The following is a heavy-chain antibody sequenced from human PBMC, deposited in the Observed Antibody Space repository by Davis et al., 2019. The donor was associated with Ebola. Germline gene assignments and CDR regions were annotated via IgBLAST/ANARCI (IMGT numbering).Heavy chain of an antibody. Sequence: GESLKISCAASGFTFSSYAMSRVRQAPGKGLEWVSAISGSGGSTYYADSVKGRFTISRDNSKNTLYLQMNSLRAEDTAVYYCAKEGNYYGSGSYSYYFDYWGQGTLVTVSS. J-gene: IGHJ4*02. CDR1: GFTFSSYA. CDR2: ISGSGGST. D-gene: IGHD3-10*01. CDR3: AKEGNYYGSGSYSYYFDY. V-gene: IGHV3-23*01.